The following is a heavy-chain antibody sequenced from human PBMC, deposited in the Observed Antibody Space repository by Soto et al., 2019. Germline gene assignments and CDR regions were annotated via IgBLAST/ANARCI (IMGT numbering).Heavy chain of an antibody. CDR3: AREGINNYNEYYFDS. CDR2: ISGSGNYT. J-gene: IGHJ4*02. Sequence: GALRLSCAASGFTFSSYSMNWVRQAPGKGLEWVSSISGSGNYTHYADFLRGRFTISRDNAKTSLYLQMNSLRAEDTAVYYCAREGINNYNEYYFDSWGQGTVVTVSS. D-gene: IGHD4-4*01. CDR1: GFTFSSYS. V-gene: IGHV3-21*01.